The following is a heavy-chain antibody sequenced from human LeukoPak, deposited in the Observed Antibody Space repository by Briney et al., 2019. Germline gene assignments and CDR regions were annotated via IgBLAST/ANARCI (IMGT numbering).Heavy chain of an antibody. CDR2: IYYSGST. CDR3: ARENYYGSGSYYRPYYFDY. J-gene: IGHJ4*02. D-gene: IGHD3-10*01. CDR1: GFTFSSYE. V-gene: IGHV4-59*12. Sequence: GSLRLSCAASGFTFSSYEMNWVRQPPGKGLEWIGYIYYSGSTNYNPSLKSRVTISVDTSKNQFSLKLSSVTAADTAVYYCARENYYGSGSYYRPYYFDYWGQGTLVTVSS.